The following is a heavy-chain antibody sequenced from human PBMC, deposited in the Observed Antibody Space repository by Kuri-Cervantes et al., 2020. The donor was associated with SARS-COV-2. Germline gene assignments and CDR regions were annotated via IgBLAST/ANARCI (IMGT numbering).Heavy chain of an antibody. J-gene: IGHJ3*02. Sequence: SETLSLTCTVSGGSISSYYWSWIRQPAGKGLEWIGRIYTSGSTNYNPSLKSRVTMSVDTSKNQFSLKLSSVTAADTAVYYCARDPLGITFGGVIVDAFGIWGQGTMVTVSS. CDR1: GGSISSYY. CDR2: IYTSGST. CDR3: ARDPLGITFGGVIVDAFGI. D-gene: IGHD3-16*02. V-gene: IGHV4-4*07.